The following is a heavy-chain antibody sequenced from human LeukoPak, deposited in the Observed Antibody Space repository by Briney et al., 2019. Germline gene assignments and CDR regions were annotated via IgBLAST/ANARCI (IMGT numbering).Heavy chain of an antibody. Sequence: SETLSLTCTVSGGSISSGSYYWSWIRQPPGKGLEWIGYIYYSGSTNYNPSLKSRVTISVDTSKNQFSLKLSSVTAADTAVYYCARAYSSSWYYYYYYMDVWGKGTTVTISS. J-gene: IGHJ6*03. CDR3: ARAYSSSWYYYYYYMDV. CDR1: GGSISSGSYY. V-gene: IGHV4-61*01. D-gene: IGHD6-13*01. CDR2: IYYSGST.